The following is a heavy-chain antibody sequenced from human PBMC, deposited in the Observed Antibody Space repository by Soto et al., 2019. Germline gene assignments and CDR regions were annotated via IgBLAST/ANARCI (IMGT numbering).Heavy chain of an antibody. V-gene: IGHV3-33*01. D-gene: IGHD6-19*01. CDR2: IWYDGSNK. Sequence: QVQLVESGGGVVQPGRSLRLSCAASGFTLSSYGIHWVRQATGKGLEWVAVIWYDGSNKYHADSVKGRFTISRDNSKNPLYLQMNSLRAEDTSIYYCARSKADSSGWYGLDYWGQGTLVSVSS. CDR3: ARSKADSSGWYGLDY. J-gene: IGHJ4*02. CDR1: GFTLSSYG.